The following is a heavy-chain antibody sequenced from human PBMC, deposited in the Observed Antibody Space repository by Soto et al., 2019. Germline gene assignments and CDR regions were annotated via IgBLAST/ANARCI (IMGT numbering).Heavy chain of an antibody. CDR2: MTPNSGNT. CDR3: ARGYCSGGSCYSYFDAFDI. CDR1: GYTFTSYD. D-gene: IGHD2-15*01. J-gene: IGHJ3*02. V-gene: IGHV1-8*01. Sequence: ASVKVSCKASGYTFTSYDINWVRQATGQGLEWMGWMTPNSGNTGYAQKFQGRVTMTRNTSISTAYMELSSLRSEDTAVYYCARGYCSGGSCYSYFDAFDIWGQGTMVTVSS.